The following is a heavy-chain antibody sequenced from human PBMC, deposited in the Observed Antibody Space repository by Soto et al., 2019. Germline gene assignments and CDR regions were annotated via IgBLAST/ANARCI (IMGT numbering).Heavy chain of an antibody. V-gene: IGHV4-4*07. Sequence: SETLSLTCTVSGGSTNTFYWSWVRQPAGKGLEWIGRIFSSGSTSFNPSLESRVAMSVDTSKNHFSLNLSSVTAADMAVYYCAREGSYSAYNFAHGIQLWSFDFWGQGALVTVSS. D-gene: IGHD5-12*01. CDR1: GGSTNTFY. J-gene: IGHJ4*02. CDR2: IFSSGST. CDR3: AREGSYSAYNFAHGIQLWSFDF.